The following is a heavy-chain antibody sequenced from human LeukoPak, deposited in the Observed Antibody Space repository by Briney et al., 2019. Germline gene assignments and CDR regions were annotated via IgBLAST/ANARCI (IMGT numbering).Heavy chain of an antibody. CDR3: AKDTNFLHYFDY. CDR1: GFTFSSYG. V-gene: IGHV3-30*02. J-gene: IGHJ4*02. CDR2: TRYDGSNK. Sequence: GGSLRLSCAASGFTFSSYGMHWVRQAPSKGLEWVAFTRYDGSNKYYADSVKGRFTISRDNSKNTLYLQMNSLRAEDTAVYYCAKDTNFLHYFDYWGQGTLVAVSS. D-gene: IGHD2-2*01.